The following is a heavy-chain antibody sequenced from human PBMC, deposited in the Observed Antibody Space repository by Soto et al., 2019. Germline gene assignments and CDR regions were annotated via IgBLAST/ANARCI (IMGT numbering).Heavy chain of an antibody. CDR3: AKARVLRFLEWSNWFDP. D-gene: IGHD3-3*01. CDR2: ISYDGSNK. CDR1: GFTFSSYG. Sequence: GGSLRLSCAASGFTFSSYGMHWVRQAPGKGLEWVAVISYDGSNKYYADSVKGRFTISRDNSKNTLYLQMNSLRAEDTAVYYCAKARVLRFLEWSNWFDPWGQGTLVTVSS. J-gene: IGHJ5*02. V-gene: IGHV3-30*18.